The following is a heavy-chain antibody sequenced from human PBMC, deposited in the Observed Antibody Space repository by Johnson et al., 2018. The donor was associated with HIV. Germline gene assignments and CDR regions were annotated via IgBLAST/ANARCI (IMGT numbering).Heavy chain of an antibody. CDR2: ISYDGSNK. D-gene: IGHD2-21*02. V-gene: IGHV3-30*04. Sequence: GGVVQPGRSLRLSCAASGFTFSSYPMHWVRQAPGKGLEWVTLISYDGSNKYYADSVKGRFTISRDNSKNTMYLQMNSLRAEDTAVYYCAKDQHIVVVTADDAFDIWGQGTMVTVSS. CDR1: GFTFSSYP. J-gene: IGHJ3*02. CDR3: AKDQHIVVVTADDAFDI.